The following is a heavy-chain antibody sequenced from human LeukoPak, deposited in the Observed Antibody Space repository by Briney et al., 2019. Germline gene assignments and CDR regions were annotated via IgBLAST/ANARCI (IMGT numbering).Heavy chain of an antibody. D-gene: IGHD2-2*01. CDR3: AKGGGRDVVVPAAMLGAFDI. J-gene: IGHJ3*02. Sequence: PGGSLRLSCAASGFTFSSYGMHWVRQAPGKGLEWVAFIRYDGSNKYYADSVKGRFTISRDNSKNTLYLQMNSLRAEDTAVYYCAKGGGRDVVVPAAMLGAFDIWGQGTMVTVSS. CDR2: IRYDGSNK. CDR1: GFTFSSYG. V-gene: IGHV3-30*02.